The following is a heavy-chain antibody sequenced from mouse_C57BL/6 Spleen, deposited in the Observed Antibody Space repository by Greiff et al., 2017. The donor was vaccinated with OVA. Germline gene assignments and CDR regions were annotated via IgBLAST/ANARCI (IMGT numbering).Heavy chain of an antibody. J-gene: IGHJ2*01. CDR2: IYPGDGDT. CDR3: ARSRIYYGNPGYFDY. Sequence: VQLQQSGPELVKPGASVKISCKASGYAFSSSWMNWVKQRPGKGLEWIGRIYPGDGDTNYNGKFKGKATLTADKSSSTAYMQLSSLTSEDSAVYFCARSRIYYGNPGYFDYWGQGTTLTVSS. CDR1: GYAFSSSW. D-gene: IGHD2-1*01. V-gene: IGHV1-82*01.